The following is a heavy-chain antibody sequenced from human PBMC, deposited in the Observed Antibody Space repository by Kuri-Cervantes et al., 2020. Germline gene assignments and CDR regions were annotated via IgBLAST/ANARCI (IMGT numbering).Heavy chain of an antibody. J-gene: IGHJ6*02. CDR1: GYTFTGYY. CDR2: INPNSGGT. D-gene: IGHD2-2*01. V-gene: IGHV1-2*02. CDR3: ARVDCSSTSCYESYYYGMDV. Sequence: ASVKVSCKASGYTFTGYYMHWVRQAPGQGLEWMGWINPNSGGTNCAQKFQGRVTMTRDTSISTAYMELSRLRSDDTAVYYCARVDCSSTSCYESYYYGMDVWGQGTTVTVSS.